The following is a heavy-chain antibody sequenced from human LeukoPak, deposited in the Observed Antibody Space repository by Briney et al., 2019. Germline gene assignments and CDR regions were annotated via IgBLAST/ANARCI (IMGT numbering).Heavy chain of an antibody. CDR1: GFTFSIYD. CDR2: ISSSSNYI. D-gene: IGHD3-10*01. CDR3: ARDRVRSSYYFDF. J-gene: IGHJ4*02. V-gene: IGHV3-21*01. Sequence: GGSLRLSCAASGFTFSIYDMNWIRQAPGKGLEWVSSISSSSNYIYYADSVKGRFTISRDNAKNTLYLQMNSLRGEDTAVYYCARDRVRSSYYFDFWGQGTLVTVSS.